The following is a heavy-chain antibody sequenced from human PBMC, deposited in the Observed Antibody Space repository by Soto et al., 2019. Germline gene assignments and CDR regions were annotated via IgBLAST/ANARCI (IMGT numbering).Heavy chain of an antibody. J-gene: IGHJ4*02. Sequence: QVQLQESGPGLVKPSQTLSLTCTVSAGSISSGDYYWSWIRQPPGKGLEWIGYIYYSGSTYYNPSLKSRVTISVDTSKNQSSLKLSSVTAADTAVYYCASGLSEYSSSFDYWGQGTLVPVSS. CDR3: ASGLSEYSSSFDY. D-gene: IGHD6-6*01. CDR1: AGSISSGDYY. V-gene: IGHV4-30-4*01. CDR2: IYYSGST.